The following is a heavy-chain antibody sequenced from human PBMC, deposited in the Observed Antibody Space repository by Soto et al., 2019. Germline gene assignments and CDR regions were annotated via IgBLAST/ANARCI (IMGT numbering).Heavy chain of an antibody. CDR1: GYTFTTFW. CDR3: ARLFCTTSTCDSWFAP. Sequence: GESLKISCTGFGYTFTTFWISWVRQVPGKGLEWMGRIDPRDSYVNYSPSFQGHVTISADKSISTAYLQWGSLKASDTAMYYCARLFCTTSTCDSWFAPCGQGTLVTVSS. CDR2: IDPRDSYV. J-gene: IGHJ5*02. D-gene: IGHD2-2*01. V-gene: IGHV5-10-1*01.